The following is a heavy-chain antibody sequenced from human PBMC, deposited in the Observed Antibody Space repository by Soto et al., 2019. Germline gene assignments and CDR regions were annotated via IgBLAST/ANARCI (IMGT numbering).Heavy chain of an antibody. CDR2: ISYDGSNR. CDR3: ARDKRDLRFLEWSYYFAY. D-gene: IGHD3-3*01. J-gene: IGHJ4*02. Sequence: QVQLVESGGGVVQPGRSLRLSCTASGFTFSSSAMHWVRQAPGKGLEWVAVISYDGSNRYYADSVKGRFTICRDNSKNTLYLQMNSLRAEDTAVYYCARDKRDLRFLEWSYYFAYWGQGTLVTVSS. V-gene: IGHV3-30-3*01. CDR1: GFTFSSSA.